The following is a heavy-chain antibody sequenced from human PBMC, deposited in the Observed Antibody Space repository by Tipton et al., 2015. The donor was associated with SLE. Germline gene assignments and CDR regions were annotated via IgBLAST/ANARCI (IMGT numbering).Heavy chain of an antibody. J-gene: IGHJ4*02. CDR2: INHSGST. CDR1: GFTVSSNY. CDR3: ARDNPSEGGDYVGY. D-gene: IGHD1-1*01. V-gene: IGHV4-34*01. Sequence: LRLSCAASGFTVSSNYMSWVRQPPGKGLEWIGEINHSGSTNYNPSLKSRVTISVDTSKNQFSLKLSSVTAADTAVYYCARDNPSEGGDYVGYWGQGTLVTVSS.